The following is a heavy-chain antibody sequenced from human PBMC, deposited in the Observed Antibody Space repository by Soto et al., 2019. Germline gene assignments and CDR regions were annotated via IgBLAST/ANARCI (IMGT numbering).Heavy chain of an antibody. CDR1: GFSIGTSGMG. V-gene: IGHV2-5*02. CDR2: IYWDDDK. D-gene: IGHD3-10*02. Sequence: HITLKESGPTLVKPTQTLTLTCTLSGFSIGTSGMGVGWVRQPPGKSLEWLGVIYWDDDKRYSPSLKSRLTITKDTSKNQVVLTMTNVDPVDTATYYCAHRDSHNYYVFDYWGPGTLVTVSS. CDR3: AHRDSHNYYVFDY. J-gene: IGHJ4*02.